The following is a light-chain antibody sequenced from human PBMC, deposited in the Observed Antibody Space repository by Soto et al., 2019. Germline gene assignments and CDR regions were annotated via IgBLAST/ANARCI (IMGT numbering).Light chain of an antibody. Sequence: DIQMTQSPSSLSASVGDRVSISCRASQSIRSYLNWYQQKPGKAPKLLIYAASSLQSGVPSRFSGSGSGADFTLTISSLQPDDFATYYCQQSDRTPPITFGQGTRREIK. CDR2: AAS. CDR3: QQSDRTPPIT. J-gene: IGKJ5*01. CDR1: QSIRSY. V-gene: IGKV1-39*01.